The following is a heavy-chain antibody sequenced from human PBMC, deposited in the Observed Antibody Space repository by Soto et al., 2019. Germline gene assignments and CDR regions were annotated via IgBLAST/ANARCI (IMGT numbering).Heavy chain of an antibody. CDR1: GYSFTSYW. J-gene: IGHJ3*02. V-gene: IGHV5-51*01. Sequence: PGESLKISCKGSGYSFTSYWIGWVRQMPGKGLEWMGIIYPGDSDTRYSPSFQGQVTISADKSISTAYLQWSSLKASDTAMYYCARLVSGYYDSSGYTQDAFDIWGQGTMVTVSS. CDR3: ARLVSGYYDSSGYTQDAFDI. CDR2: IYPGDSDT. D-gene: IGHD3-22*01.